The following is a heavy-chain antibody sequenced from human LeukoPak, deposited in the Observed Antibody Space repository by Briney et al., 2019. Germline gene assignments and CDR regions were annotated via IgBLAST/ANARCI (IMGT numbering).Heavy chain of an antibody. J-gene: IGHJ5*02. CDR1: GFTFSSYS. Sequence: GGSLRLPCAASGFTFSSYSMNWVRQAPGKGLEWVSYISSGSSSIYYADSVKGRFTISRDNAKKPLYLQMNSLRDEDTAVYYCARDGVLNWFDPWGQGTLVTVSS. D-gene: IGHD6-6*01. V-gene: IGHV3-48*02. CDR3: ARDGVLNWFDP. CDR2: ISSGSSSI.